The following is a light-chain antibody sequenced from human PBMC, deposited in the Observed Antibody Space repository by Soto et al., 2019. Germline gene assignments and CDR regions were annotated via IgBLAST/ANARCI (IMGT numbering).Light chain of an antibody. CDR2: DAS. V-gene: IGKV1-5*01. Sequence: DIQMTLSPSTLSASVGDRVTITCRASQSMNDWLAWYQQKPGKPPKVLIYDASSLQSGVPSRFSGSGSGTEFTLTIGSLQPDDVATYYCLRYNAFSQTFGQGTKVDIK. CDR1: QSMNDW. J-gene: IGKJ1*01. CDR3: LRYNAFSQT.